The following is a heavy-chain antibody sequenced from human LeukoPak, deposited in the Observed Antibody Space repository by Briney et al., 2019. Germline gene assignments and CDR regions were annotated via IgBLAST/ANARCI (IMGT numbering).Heavy chain of an antibody. CDR1: GFTFSSYW. CDR2: IKQDGSEK. V-gene: IGHV3-7*01. J-gene: IGHJ4*02. D-gene: IGHD3-10*01. Sequence: GGSLRLSCAASGFTFSSYWMSWVRQAPGKGLEWVANIKQDGSEKYYVDSVKGRFTISRDNANTTLSLKMNSLRAEDTAVCYCARVQCYYYASGSSYYFDYWGQGTLVTVSS. CDR3: ARVQCYYYASGSSYYFDY.